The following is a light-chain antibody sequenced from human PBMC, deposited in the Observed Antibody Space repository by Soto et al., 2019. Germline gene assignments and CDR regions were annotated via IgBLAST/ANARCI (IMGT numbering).Light chain of an antibody. CDR1: SSDVGGYTY. Sequence: QSVLTQPRSVSGSPGQSVTISCTGASSDVGGYTYVSWYQQHPGKAPKLMIYDVTKRPSGVPDRFSGSKSGNTASLTISGLQAEDEADYYCCSYAGRSTLMFGGGTKLTVL. V-gene: IGLV2-11*01. CDR2: DVT. CDR3: CSYAGRSTLM. J-gene: IGLJ3*02.